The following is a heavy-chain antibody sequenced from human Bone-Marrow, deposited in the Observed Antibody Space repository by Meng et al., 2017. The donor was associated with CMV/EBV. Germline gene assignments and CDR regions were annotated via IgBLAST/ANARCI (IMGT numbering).Heavy chain of an antibody. D-gene: IGHD2-21*01. CDR2: INSDGSST. V-gene: IGHV3-74*01. J-gene: IGHJ6*02. Sequence: GESLKISCAASGFTFSSYWMHWVRQAPGKGLVWVSRINSDGSSTSYADSVKGRFTISRDNAKNTLYLQMNSLRAEDTAVYYCARVIAPYGMDVWGQGTTVHVAS. CDR3: ARVIAPYGMDV. CDR1: GFTFSSYW.